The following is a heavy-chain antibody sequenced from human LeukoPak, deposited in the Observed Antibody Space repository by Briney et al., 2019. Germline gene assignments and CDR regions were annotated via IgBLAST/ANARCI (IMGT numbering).Heavy chain of an antibody. Sequence: ASVKVSCKASGYTFTGYYMHWVRQAPGQGLEWMGWINPNGGGTKFAQEFQGRVTMTWDTSISTAYMELSSLRSDDTAVYYCTSDTYYYDSTGLGHWFDPWGQGTLVTVSS. J-gene: IGHJ5*02. CDR2: INPNGGGT. D-gene: IGHD3-22*01. CDR1: GYTFTGYY. CDR3: TSDTYYYDSTGLGHWFDP. V-gene: IGHV1-2*02.